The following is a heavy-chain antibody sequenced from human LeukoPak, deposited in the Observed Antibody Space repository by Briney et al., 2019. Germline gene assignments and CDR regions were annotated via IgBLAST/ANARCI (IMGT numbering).Heavy chain of an antibody. CDR1: GFTFSKYW. CDR2: INTNGTVT. V-gene: IGHV3-74*01. D-gene: IGHD6-19*01. Sequence: SGGSLRLSCAASGFTFSKYWMRWVRQAPGKGLESVSRINTNGTVTTYADSVKGRFTVSRDNADNTMFLQMNSMRADDTAVYYCATKQWLAPPPDSRGQGTPVTVSS. CDR3: ATKQWLAPPPDS. J-gene: IGHJ4*02.